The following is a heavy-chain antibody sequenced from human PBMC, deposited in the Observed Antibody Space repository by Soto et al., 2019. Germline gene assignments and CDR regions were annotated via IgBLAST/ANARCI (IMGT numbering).Heavy chain of an antibody. CDR1: GFTFSSYS. Sequence: GGSLRLSCAASGFTFSSYSMNWVRQAPGKGLEYVSGISSNGDSTYYADSVKGRFSISRDNSKNVLYLQMASLRTEDMAVYYCARDPYYAQWGFDPWGQGTLVTVSS. CDR2: ISSNGDST. CDR3: ARDPYYAQWGFDP. J-gene: IGHJ5*02. V-gene: IGHV3-64*02. D-gene: IGHD2-2*01.